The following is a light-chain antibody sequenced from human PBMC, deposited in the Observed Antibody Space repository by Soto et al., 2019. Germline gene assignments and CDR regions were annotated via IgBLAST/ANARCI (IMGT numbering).Light chain of an antibody. CDR1: ISDVGGYNF. J-gene: IGLJ1*01. CDR2: DVS. V-gene: IGLV2-14*03. Sequence: QSVLTQPASVSGSPGQSITISCTGTISDVGGYNFVSWYQQYPGKAPKLMICDVSNRPSGVSNRFSGSKSGNTASLTISGLQAEDEADYYCSSFTGSKYVFGTGTKVTVL. CDR3: SSFTGSKYV.